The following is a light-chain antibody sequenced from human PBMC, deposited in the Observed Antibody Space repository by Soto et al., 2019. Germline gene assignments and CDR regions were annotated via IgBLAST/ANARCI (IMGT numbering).Light chain of an antibody. Sequence: EIVLTQSPATLSLSPGERATLSCRASQSVSSYLAWYQQKPGQAPRIIILGASGRATGIPDRFSGSGSGTDFTLTISRLEPEDFAVYYCQQYGSLSWMFGQGTKVDIK. CDR1: QSVSSY. CDR2: GAS. J-gene: IGKJ1*01. CDR3: QQYGSLSWM. V-gene: IGKV3-20*01.